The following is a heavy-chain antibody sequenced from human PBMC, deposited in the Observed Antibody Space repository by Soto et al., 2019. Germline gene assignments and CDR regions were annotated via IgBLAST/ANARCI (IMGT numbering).Heavy chain of an antibody. CDR3: VSELPTRDV. J-gene: IGHJ6*02. Sequence: QVQLVQSGAEVKKPGASVKVSCKASGYTFTSYGISWVRQAPGQGLEWMGWISAYNGNTNYAQKLQGRVTMATDTSTSTAYMGLRSMESDDTDVYYCVSELPTRDVWGQGTTVTVSS. D-gene: IGHD2-15*01. V-gene: IGHV1-18*01. CDR2: ISAYNGNT. CDR1: GYTFTSYG.